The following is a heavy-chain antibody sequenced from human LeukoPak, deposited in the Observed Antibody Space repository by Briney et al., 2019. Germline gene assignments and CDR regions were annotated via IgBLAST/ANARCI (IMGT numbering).Heavy chain of an antibody. Sequence: GGSLRLSCAASGFTFSSNWMSWVRQAPGKGLEWVANIKQDGSEKYHVDSVKGRFTISRDNAKNSLYLQMNRLRAEDTAVYYCARDRTWYSNWGQGTLVTVSS. D-gene: IGHD2-15*01. CDR1: GFTFSSNW. CDR3: ARDRTWYSN. V-gene: IGHV3-7*01. J-gene: IGHJ4*02. CDR2: IKQDGSEK.